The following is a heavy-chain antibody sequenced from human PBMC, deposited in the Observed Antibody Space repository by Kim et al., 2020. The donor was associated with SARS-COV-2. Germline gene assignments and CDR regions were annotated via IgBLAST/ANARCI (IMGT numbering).Heavy chain of an antibody. Sequence: VKGRFTISRDNSKNTLYLQMNSLRAEDTAVYYCAKGGYYYDSSGYYYPDYWGQGTLVTVSS. J-gene: IGHJ4*02. V-gene: IGHV3-23*01. D-gene: IGHD3-22*01. CDR3: AKGGYYYDSSGYYYPDY.